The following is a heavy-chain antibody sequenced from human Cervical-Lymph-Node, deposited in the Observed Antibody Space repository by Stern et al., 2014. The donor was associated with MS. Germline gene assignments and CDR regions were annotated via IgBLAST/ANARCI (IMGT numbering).Heavy chain of an antibody. CDR2: SGTDGGT. D-gene: IGHD1-1*01. CDR3: GKDLHYWSADS. Sequence: EVHLAESWGGLVQPGGSLRLSCAGSGFTFSNFAMTWIRQAPGKGLDWVSGSGTDGGTHYAESVKGRFSISRDNSRSTLYLQMEGLRAEDTAVYYCGKDLHYWSADSWGQGTLVTVSS. J-gene: IGHJ4*02. V-gene: IGHV3-23*04. CDR1: GFTFSNFA.